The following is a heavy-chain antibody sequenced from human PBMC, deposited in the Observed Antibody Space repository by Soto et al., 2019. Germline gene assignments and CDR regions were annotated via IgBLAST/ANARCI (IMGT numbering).Heavy chain of an antibody. Sequence: QVQLVESGGGLVKPGGSLRLSCAASGFTFSDYSMSWIRQAPGKGLEWVSYISSSDSIIYYTDSVKGRFTISRDNAKNSLDLQMNSLRAEDTAVYYCARDLGYYDSSGYFDYWGQGTLVTVSS. D-gene: IGHD3-22*01. CDR2: ISSSDSII. J-gene: IGHJ4*02. CDR3: ARDLGYYDSSGYFDY. V-gene: IGHV3-11*01. CDR1: GFTFSDYS.